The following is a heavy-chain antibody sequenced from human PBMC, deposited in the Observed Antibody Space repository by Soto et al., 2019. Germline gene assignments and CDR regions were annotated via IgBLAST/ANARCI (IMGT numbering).Heavy chain of an antibody. D-gene: IGHD3-10*01. CDR1: GGSFSGYY. V-gene: IGHV4-34*01. Sequence: PSETLSLTCAVYGGSFSGYYWSWIRQPPGKGLEWIGEISHSGSTNYNPSLKSRVTISVDTSKNQFSLKLSSVTAADTAVYYCAAIYGSSQTSFDYWGQGTLVTVSS. J-gene: IGHJ4*02. CDR2: ISHSGST. CDR3: AAIYGSSQTSFDY.